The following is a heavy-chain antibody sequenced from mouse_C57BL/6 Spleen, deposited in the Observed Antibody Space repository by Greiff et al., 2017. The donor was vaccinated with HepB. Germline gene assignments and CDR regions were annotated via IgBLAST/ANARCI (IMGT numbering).Heavy chain of an antibody. J-gene: IGHJ2*01. Sequence: VQLQQSGPELVKPGASVKISCKASGYAFSSSWMNWVKQRPGKGLEWIGRIYPGDGDTNYNGKFKGKATLTADKSSSTAYMQLSSLTSEDSAVYFCARLSDGTLDYWGQGTTLTVSS. CDR3: ARLSDGTLDY. CDR2: IYPGDGDT. V-gene: IGHV1-82*01. D-gene: IGHD2-1*01. CDR1: GYAFSSSW.